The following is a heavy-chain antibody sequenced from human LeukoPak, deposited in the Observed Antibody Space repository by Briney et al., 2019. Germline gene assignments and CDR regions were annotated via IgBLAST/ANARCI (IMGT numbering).Heavy chain of an antibody. Sequence: GGSLRLSCAASGFTFRSYAMSWVRQAPGKGLEWVSYISSSGSTIYYADSVKGRFTISRDNAKNSLYLQMNSLRAEDTAVYYCAELGITMIGGVWGKGTTVTISS. CDR2: ISSSGSTI. D-gene: IGHD3-10*02. J-gene: IGHJ6*04. CDR1: GFTFRSYA. CDR3: AELGITMIGGV. V-gene: IGHV3-48*03.